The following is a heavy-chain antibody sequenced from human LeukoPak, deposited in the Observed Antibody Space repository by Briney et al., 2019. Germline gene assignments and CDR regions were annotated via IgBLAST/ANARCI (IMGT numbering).Heavy chain of an antibody. V-gene: IGHV4-59*01. D-gene: IGHD6-13*01. Sequence: KPSETLSLTCTVSGGSISNYYWSWIRQPPGKGLEWIGYIYYSGSTSYNPSLKSRVTISVDTSKNQFSLKLNSVTAADTAVYYCARGPAPWYFDRWGQGTLVTVSS. J-gene: IGHJ5*02. CDR1: GGSISNYY. CDR2: IYYSGST. CDR3: ARGPAPWYFDR.